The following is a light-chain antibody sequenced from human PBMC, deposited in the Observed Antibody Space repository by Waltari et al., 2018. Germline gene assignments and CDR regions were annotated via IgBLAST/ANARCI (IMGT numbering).Light chain of an antibody. CDR3: ATWDDSLNGRV. V-gene: IGLV1-44*01. J-gene: IGLJ3*02. CDR2: NNY. Sequence: QSVLTQSPSASGTPGQRVSMSCSGSSSNIGSNTVNWYQQLPGTAPKLLIYNNYQRPSGVPSRFSGSKSCTSASLAIRGLQSEDEADYYCATWDDSLNGRVFGGGTKLTVL. CDR1: SSNIGSNT.